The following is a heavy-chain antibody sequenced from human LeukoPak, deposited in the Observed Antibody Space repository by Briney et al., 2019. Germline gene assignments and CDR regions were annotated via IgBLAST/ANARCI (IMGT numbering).Heavy chain of an antibody. CDR3: ARGIDYYDSNYYFDY. CDR1: GYTFTIYG. CDR2: ISAYNGNT. D-gene: IGHD3-22*01. Sequence: ASVTVSFTASGYTFTIYGISWVRQAPGQGLEWMGWISAYNGNTNYAQKLQGRVTMTTDTSTSTAYMELRSLRSDDTAVYYCARGIDYYDSNYYFDYWGQGTLVTVSS. V-gene: IGHV1-18*01. J-gene: IGHJ4*02.